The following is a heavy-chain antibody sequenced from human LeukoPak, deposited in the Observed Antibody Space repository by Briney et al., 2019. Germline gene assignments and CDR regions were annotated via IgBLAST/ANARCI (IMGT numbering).Heavy chain of an antibody. D-gene: IGHD3-16*02. Sequence: PGGSLRLSCAASGFTVSSNYMSWVRQAPGKGLEWVSVIYSGGSTYYADSVKGRFTISRDNSKNTLYLQMNSLRAEDTAVYYCARDIVCGSYRYTGYWGQGTLVTVSS. CDR1: GFTVSSNY. V-gene: IGHV3-66*02. CDR3: ARDIVCGSYRYTGY. CDR2: IYSGGST. J-gene: IGHJ4*02.